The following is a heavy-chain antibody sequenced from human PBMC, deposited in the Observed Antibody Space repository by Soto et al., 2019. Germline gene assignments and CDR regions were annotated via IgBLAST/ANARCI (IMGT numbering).Heavy chain of an antibody. D-gene: IGHD6-13*01. J-gene: IGHJ5*02. CDR3: ARSEAAGPRDCFDP. Sequence: SETLSLTCTVSGGSISSYYWSWIRQPPGKGLEWIGYIYYSGSTNYNPSLKSRVTISVDTSKNQFSLKLSSVTAADTAVYYCARSEAAGPRDCFDPWGQGTLVTVSS. V-gene: IGHV4-59*01. CDR1: GGSISSYY. CDR2: IYYSGST.